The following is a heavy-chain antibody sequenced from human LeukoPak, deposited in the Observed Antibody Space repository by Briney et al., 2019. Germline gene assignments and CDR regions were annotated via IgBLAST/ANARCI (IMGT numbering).Heavy chain of an antibody. CDR3: ARGAYYYED. Sequence: GGSLRLSCAASGFTFSSYWMHWVRQGPGIGLVWVSRINGEGSIVNYADSVKGRFTISRDNAKNTLDLQMNSLRVEDTAVYYCARGAYYYEDWGQGTLVTVSS. CDR1: GFTFSSYW. V-gene: IGHV3-74*01. D-gene: IGHD3-22*01. J-gene: IGHJ4*02. CDR2: INGEGSIV.